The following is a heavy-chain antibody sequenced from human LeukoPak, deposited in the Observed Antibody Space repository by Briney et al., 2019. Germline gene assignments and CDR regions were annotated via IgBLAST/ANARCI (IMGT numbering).Heavy chain of an antibody. Sequence: ASVKVSCKASGYTFTSYGISWVRQAPGQGLEWTGWISAYNGNTNYAQKLQGRVTMTTDTSTSTAYMELRSLRSDDTAVYYCARDAGDDSSGYYDYWGQGTLVTVSS. CDR2: ISAYNGNT. D-gene: IGHD3-22*01. V-gene: IGHV1-18*01. J-gene: IGHJ4*02. CDR3: ARDAGDDSSGYYDY. CDR1: GYTFTSYG.